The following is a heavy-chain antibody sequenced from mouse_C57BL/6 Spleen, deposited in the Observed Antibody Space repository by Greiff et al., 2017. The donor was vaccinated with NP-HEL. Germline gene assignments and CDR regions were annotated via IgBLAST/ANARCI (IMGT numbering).Heavy chain of an antibody. CDR1: GFTFSDYG. CDR2: ISSGSSTI. D-gene: IGHD1-1*01. V-gene: IGHV5-17*01. CDR3: ARTTVVATEAMDY. J-gene: IGHJ4*01. Sequence: EVKLQESGGGLVKPGGSLKLSCAASGFTFSDYGMHWVRQAPEKGLEWVAYISSGSSTIYYADTVKGRFTISRDNAKNTLFLQMTSLRSEDTAMYYCARTTVVATEAMDYWGQGTSVTVSS.